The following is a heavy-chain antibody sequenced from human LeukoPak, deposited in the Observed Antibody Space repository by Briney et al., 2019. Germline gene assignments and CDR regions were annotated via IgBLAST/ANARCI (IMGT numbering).Heavy chain of an antibody. CDR3: ARDSEGLYGDFDTVNWFDP. V-gene: IGHV3-21*01. CDR2: ISSISSFI. D-gene: IGHD4-17*01. J-gene: IGHJ5*02. Sequence: GGSLRLSCAASGFAFRSYSMHWVRQAPGKGLEWVSSISSISSFIYYADSLEGRFTISRDNAQNSLCLQMNSLRAEDTAVYYCARDSEGLYGDFDTVNWFDPWGQGTLVTVSS. CDR1: GFAFRSYS.